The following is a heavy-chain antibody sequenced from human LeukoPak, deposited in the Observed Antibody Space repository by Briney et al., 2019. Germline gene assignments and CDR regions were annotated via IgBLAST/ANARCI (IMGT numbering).Heavy chain of an antibody. J-gene: IGHJ4*02. CDR1: GFTFGDYA. CDR3: ARGSYQFEF. D-gene: IGHD3-16*02. CDR2: IRDKAYGGTT. V-gene: IGHV3-49*03. Sequence: GRSLRLSCTVSGFTFGDYAMSWFRQAPGKGLEWVGFIRDKAYGGTTGYAASVKGRFTISRDDSKSIAYLQMNSLKTEDTAVYYCARGSYQFEFWGQGTRVTVSS.